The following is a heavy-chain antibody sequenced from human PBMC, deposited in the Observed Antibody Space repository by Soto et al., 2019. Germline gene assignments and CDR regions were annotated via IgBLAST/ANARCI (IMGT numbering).Heavy chain of an antibody. V-gene: IGHV1-18*04. D-gene: IGHD5-12*01. Sequence: QVQLVQSGAEVKKPGASVKVSCKASGYTFTSYGISWVRQAPGQGLEWMGWISAYNGNTNYAQKLQGRVTMTTDTSTSTAYMELRILRSDDTAVYYCARDLGDVDIVAKINPLDAFDIWGQGTMVTVAS. J-gene: IGHJ3*02. CDR2: ISAYNGNT. CDR1: GYTFTSYG. CDR3: ARDLGDVDIVAKINPLDAFDI.